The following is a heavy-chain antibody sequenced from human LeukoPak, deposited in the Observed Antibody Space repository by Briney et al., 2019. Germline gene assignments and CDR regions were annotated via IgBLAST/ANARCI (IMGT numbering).Heavy chain of an antibody. D-gene: IGHD1-26*01. CDR1: GFTFRSYW. CDR3: TREVSGSLYFDY. CDR2: INIDGSSG. Sequence: GGSLRLSCAASGFTFRSYWRPWFGKAPGKGLLWVSRINIDGSSGSYADSVEGRFTISRDNAKNTLYLQMNSLRAEDTAVYYCTREVSGSLYFDYWGQGTLVTVSS. V-gene: IGHV3-74*01. J-gene: IGHJ4*02.